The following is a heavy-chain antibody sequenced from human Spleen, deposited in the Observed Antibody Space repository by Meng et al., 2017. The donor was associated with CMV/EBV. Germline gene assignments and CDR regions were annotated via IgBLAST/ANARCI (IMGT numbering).Heavy chain of an antibody. D-gene: IGHD2-2*01. CDR2: IYYSGST. Sequence: SETLSLTCTVSGGSISSSSYYWGWIRQPPGKGLEWIGSIYYSGSTYYNPSLKSRVVISVDTSERQFSLKLSAVTAADTAVYYCVRHIIVVPARGYGVDVWGQGTTVTVSS. CDR1: GGSISSSSYY. CDR3: VRHIIVVPARGYGVDV. J-gene: IGHJ6*02. V-gene: IGHV4-39*01.